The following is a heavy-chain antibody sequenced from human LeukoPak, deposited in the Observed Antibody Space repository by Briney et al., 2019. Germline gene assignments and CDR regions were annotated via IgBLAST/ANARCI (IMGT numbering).Heavy chain of an antibody. CDR1: GFIFSSYA. CDR3: AKDRITGTPYYFDY. V-gene: IGHV3-23*01. Sequence: GGSLRLSCAASGFIFSSYAMSWVRQAPGKGLEWVLGISGSGGSTYYADSVKGRFTISRDNSKNTLYLQMDSLRAEDTAVYYCAKDRITGTPYYFDYWGQGTLVTVSS. D-gene: IGHD1-20*01. J-gene: IGHJ4*02. CDR2: ISGSGGST.